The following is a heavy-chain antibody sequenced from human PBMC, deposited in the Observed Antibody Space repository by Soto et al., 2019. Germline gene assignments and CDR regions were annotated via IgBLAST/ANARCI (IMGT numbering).Heavy chain of an antibody. CDR3: ARRYGSVFDY. CDR1: GDSISSYY. Sequence: PSETLSLTCAVSGDSISSYYWNWIRQPTGKGLEWIGYIYYSGSTNYNPSLKSRVTISVDTSKNQFSLKLSSVTAADTAVYYCARRYGSVFDYWGQGTLVTVSS. CDR2: IYYSGST. V-gene: IGHV4-59*01. J-gene: IGHJ4*02. D-gene: IGHD6-19*01.